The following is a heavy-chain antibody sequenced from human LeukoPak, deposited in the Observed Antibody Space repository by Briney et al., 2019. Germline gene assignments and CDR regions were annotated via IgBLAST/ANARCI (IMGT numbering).Heavy chain of an antibody. J-gene: IGHJ6*02. CDR2: ISGSGNRT. CDR1: GFTFSSYA. Sequence: GGSLRLSCAASGFTFSSYAMSWVRQAPGKGLEWVSSISGSGNRTYYADSVKGRFTISRDNSKNTLFLQMNSLRAEDTAVYYCAKNLYCGGGSCYPSASGMDVWGQGTTVTVSS. D-gene: IGHD2-15*01. CDR3: AKNLYCGGGSCYPSASGMDV. V-gene: IGHV3-23*01.